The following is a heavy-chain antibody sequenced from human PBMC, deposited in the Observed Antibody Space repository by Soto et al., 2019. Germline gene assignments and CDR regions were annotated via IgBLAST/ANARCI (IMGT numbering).Heavy chain of an antibody. D-gene: IGHD2-15*01. CDR1: GYTFTTHG. V-gene: IGHV1-18*01. CDR2: VRGDNGHT. J-gene: IGHJ5*02. Sequence: QVQLVQSGAEVKKPGASVKVSCKPSGYTFTTHGISRVRQVPELGLEWMGWVRGDNGHTNYAQSLQGRVTMTTDTSTNTAYMELRSLRSDDTAVYYCARDLGYCRSGTCYREWFDPWGQGTLVTVSS. CDR3: ARDLGYCRSGTCYREWFDP.